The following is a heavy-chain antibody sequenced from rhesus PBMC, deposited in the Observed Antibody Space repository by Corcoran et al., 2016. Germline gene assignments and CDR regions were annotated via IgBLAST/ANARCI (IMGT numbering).Heavy chain of an antibody. Sequence: QVQLVQSGAEIKQPGASVKLSCKAAGYTFTSYYMHWVRQAPGQGLEWRELIAPYHDNKGYAQNFQCRFTMTTDTSTSTGDMELSSLRSADTAVYYCPRGSYSSGLYDYWGQGVLVTVSS. V-gene: IGHV1-1*01. CDR2: IAPYHDNK. CDR1: GYTFTSYY. CDR3: PRGSYSSGLYDY. D-gene: IGHD6-31*01. J-gene: IGHJ4*01.